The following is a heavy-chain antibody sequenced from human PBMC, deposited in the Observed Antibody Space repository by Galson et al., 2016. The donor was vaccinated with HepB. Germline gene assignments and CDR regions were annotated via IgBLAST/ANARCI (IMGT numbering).Heavy chain of an antibody. CDR3: ARERAIAVAGAGWFDP. Sequence: SVKVSCKVSGYTFTGYYMHWVRQAPGQGLEWMGWMNPNNGGTNYAQKFQGRVTMTRGTSISTAYMELSRLRSDDTAVYYCARERAIAVAGAGWFDPWGQGTLVTVSS. J-gene: IGHJ5*02. CDR2: MNPNNGGT. CDR1: GYTFTGYY. D-gene: IGHD6-19*01. V-gene: IGHV1-2*02.